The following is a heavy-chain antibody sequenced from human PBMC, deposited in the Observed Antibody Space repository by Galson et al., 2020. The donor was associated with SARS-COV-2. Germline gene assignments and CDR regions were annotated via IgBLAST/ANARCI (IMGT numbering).Heavy chain of an antibody. J-gene: IGHJ4*02. Sequence: GESLKISCAASGFTFSSYVMTWVRQAPGEGLEWVSSITGDGGTTYYTDSVKDRFTISRDNSKDTIYLQMNNLRAEDTAAYYCASGNSASTWLHFAYWGQGTRVTVSS. V-gene: IGHV3-23*01. CDR3: ASGNSASTWLHFAY. D-gene: IGHD2-2*01. CDR2: ITGDGGTT. CDR1: GFTFSSYV.